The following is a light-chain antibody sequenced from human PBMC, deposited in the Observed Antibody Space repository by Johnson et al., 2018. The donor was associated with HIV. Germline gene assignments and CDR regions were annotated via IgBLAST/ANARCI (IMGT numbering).Light chain of an antibody. CDR2: DNN. J-gene: IGLJ1*01. V-gene: IGLV1-51*01. Sequence: QPVLTQPPSVSAAPRQKVTISCSGSSSNIGNNYVSWYQQLPGTAPKLLIYDNNKRPSGIPDRFSGSKSGTSATLGITGLQTGDEADYYCGTWDSSLSAHYVFGTGTKVTVL. CDR3: GTWDSSLSAHYV. CDR1: SSNIGNNY.